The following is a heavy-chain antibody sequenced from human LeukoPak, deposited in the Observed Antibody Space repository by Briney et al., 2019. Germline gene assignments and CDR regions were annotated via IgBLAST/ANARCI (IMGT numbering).Heavy chain of an antibody. CDR1: GFTFSAYN. D-gene: IGHD6-13*01. V-gene: IGHV3-21*06. Sequence: GGSLRLSCAASGFTFSAYNMNWVRQAPGKGLEWVSSISSSSSYIYYADSVKGRFTISRDNAKNSLYLQMNSLRAEDTAVYYCARDSIAAAVPLDYWGQGTLVTVSS. CDR2: ISSSSSYI. CDR3: ARDSIAAAVPLDY. J-gene: IGHJ4*02.